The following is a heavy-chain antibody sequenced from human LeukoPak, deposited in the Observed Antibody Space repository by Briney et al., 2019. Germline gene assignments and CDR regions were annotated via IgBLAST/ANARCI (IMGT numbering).Heavy chain of an antibody. CDR2: IPYDGIDE. V-gene: IGHV3-30*02. J-gene: IGHJ4*02. CDR1: GFSFSSDG. CDR3: AKDSTGYHPGY. Sequence: GGSLRLSCAAAGFSFSSDGMHWVRQRPGRGPELVALIPYDGIDENYADFAKGRFTMSRDNLKNTVYLLINSVRTEDTAVYYCAKDSTGYHPGYGGQGTLVTVSS. D-gene: IGHD3-9*01.